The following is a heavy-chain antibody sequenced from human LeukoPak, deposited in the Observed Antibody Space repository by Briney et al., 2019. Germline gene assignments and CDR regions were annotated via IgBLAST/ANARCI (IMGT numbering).Heavy chain of an antibody. D-gene: IGHD2-8*01. V-gene: IGHV3-23*01. CDR1: GFTLSDYG. J-gene: IGHJ5*01. CDR3: VKNGVRSLFTVYNWFDS. CDR2: VSGDGAGM. Sequence: PGRSLRLSCAASGFTLSDYGMHWVRQAPGKGLEWVSGVSGDGAGMYYADSVKGRFTVSRDNSENTLSLQMDILRAEDTAVYYCVKNGVRSLFTVYNWFDSWGQGTLVTVSS.